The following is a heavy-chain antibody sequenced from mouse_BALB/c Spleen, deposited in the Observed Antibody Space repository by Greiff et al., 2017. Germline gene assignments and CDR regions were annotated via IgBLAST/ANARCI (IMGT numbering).Heavy chain of an antibody. CDR2: IYPGNGDT. J-gene: IGHJ4*01. Sequence: QVQLQQPGAELVKPGASVKMSCTASGFTFTSYNMHWVKQTPGQGLEWIGAIYPGNGDTSYNQKFKGKATLTADKSSSTAYLQLSSLTSEDSAVYDCARSWDWVYAMDYWGQGTSVNGSS. D-gene: IGHD4-1*01. V-gene: IGHV1-12*01. CDR3: ARSWDWVYAMDY. CDR1: GFTFTSYN.